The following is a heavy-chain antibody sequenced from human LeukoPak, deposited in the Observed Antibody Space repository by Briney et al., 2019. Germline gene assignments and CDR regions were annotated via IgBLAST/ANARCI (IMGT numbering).Heavy chain of an antibody. Sequence: GESLKISCKGSGYSFTSYWIGWVRQMPGKGLEWMGIIYPGDSDTRYSPSFQGQVTISADKSISTAYLQRSSLKASDTAMYYCARPHSSGWSLGAFDIWGQGTMVTVSS. CDR1: GYSFTSYW. V-gene: IGHV5-51*01. J-gene: IGHJ3*02. CDR3: ARPHSSGWSLGAFDI. CDR2: IYPGDSDT. D-gene: IGHD6-19*01.